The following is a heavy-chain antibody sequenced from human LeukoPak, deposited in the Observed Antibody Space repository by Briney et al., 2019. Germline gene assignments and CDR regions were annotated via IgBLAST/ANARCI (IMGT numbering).Heavy chain of an antibody. D-gene: IGHD1-26*01. CDR3: ARAQYSGSCLDY. CDR1: GGSINNYF. J-gene: IGHJ4*02. V-gene: IGHV4-59*12. CDR2: IYYSGST. Sequence: SETLSLTCTVSGGSINNYFWTWMRQPPGKGLEWIGQIYYSGSTNYNPSLKSRVTISVDTSKNQFSLKVSSVSAADTAVYYCARAQYSGSCLDYWDQGTLVAVSS.